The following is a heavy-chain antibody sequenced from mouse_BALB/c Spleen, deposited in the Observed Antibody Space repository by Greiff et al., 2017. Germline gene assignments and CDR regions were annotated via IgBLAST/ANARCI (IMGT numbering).Heavy chain of an antibody. CDR3: ARGWLLDY. V-gene: IGHV5-4*02. CDR2: ISDGGSYT. Sequence: EVKLVESGGGLVKPGGSLKLSCAASGFTFSDYYMYWVRQTPEKRLEWVATISDGGSYTYYPDSVKGRFTISRDNAKNNLYLQMSSLKSEDTAMYYCARGWLLDYWGQGTTLTVSS. D-gene: IGHD2-3*01. CDR1: GFTFSDYY. J-gene: IGHJ2*01.